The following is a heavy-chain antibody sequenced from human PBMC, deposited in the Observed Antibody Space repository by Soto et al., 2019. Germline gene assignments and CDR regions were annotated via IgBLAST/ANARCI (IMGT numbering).Heavy chain of an antibody. V-gene: IGHV2-5*02. J-gene: IGHJ5*02. Sequence: QITLKESGPTLMKPTQTITLTCTFSGFSLSTSGVGVGWIRQPPGKALEWLALIYWDDDKRYNPSLKSRLTITKDTSKNHVVLTMTNMDPVDTATYYCAHHLTIFGAKNNWFDPWGQGTLVTVSS. CDR3: AHHLTIFGAKNNWFDP. CDR1: GFSLSTSGVG. D-gene: IGHD3-3*01. CDR2: IYWDDDK.